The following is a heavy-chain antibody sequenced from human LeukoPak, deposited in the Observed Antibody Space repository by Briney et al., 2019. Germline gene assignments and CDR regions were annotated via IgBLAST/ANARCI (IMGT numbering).Heavy chain of an antibody. Sequence: GGSLRLSCAASGFTFSSYAMSWVRQAPGKGLEWVSAISGSGGSTYYADSVKGRFTISRDNSKNTLFLQMNSLRAEDTAVYYCAKSPGYAVVPAAMYFDYWGQGTLVTVSS. J-gene: IGHJ4*02. D-gene: IGHD2-2*01. CDR3: AKSPGYAVVPAAMYFDY. CDR1: GFTFSSYA. CDR2: ISGSGGST. V-gene: IGHV3-23*01.